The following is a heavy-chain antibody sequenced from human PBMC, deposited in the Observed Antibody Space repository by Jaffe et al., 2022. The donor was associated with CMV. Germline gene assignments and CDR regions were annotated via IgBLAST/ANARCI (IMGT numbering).Heavy chain of an antibody. CDR3: ARLRRDYYYMDV. CDR1: GFTVSSNY. CDR2: IYSGGST. V-gene: IGHV3-53*02. Sequence: EVQLVETGGGLIQPGGSLRLSCAASGFTVSSNYMSWVRQAPGKGLEWVSVIYSGGSTYYADSVKGRFTISRDNSKNTLYLQMNSLRAEDTAVYYCARLRRDYYYMDVWGKGTTVTVSS. J-gene: IGHJ6*03.